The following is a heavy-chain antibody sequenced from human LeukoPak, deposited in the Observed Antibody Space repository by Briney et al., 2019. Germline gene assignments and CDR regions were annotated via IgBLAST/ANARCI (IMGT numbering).Heavy chain of an antibody. V-gene: IGHV1-2*06. J-gene: IGHJ4*02. CDR3: ARGPSGSDY. CDR1: GYTFTSYG. Sequence: ASVTVSFTASGYTFTSYGISWVRQAPGQGLEWMGRINPSSGGTNYAQKFQGRVTMTRDTSINTAYMDLSSLRSDDTAVYYCARGPSGSDYWGQGTLVTVSS. D-gene: IGHD3-10*01. CDR2: INPSSGGT.